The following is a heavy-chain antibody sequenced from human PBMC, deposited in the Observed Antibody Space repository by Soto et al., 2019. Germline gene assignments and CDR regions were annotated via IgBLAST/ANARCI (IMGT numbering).Heavy chain of an antibody. CDR3: ASGGSIVVVPAAKYYYYMDV. V-gene: IGHV4-34*01. D-gene: IGHD2-2*01. CDR1: RGAVSGSY. Sequence: LSLSGAVCRGAVSGSYWIWIRKPPGKGLEWIGETNHSGSSNYNPSLKSRVTISVDTSKNQFSLKLSSVTAADTAVYYCASGGSIVVVPAAKYYYYMDVWGKGTTVTVSS. CDR2: TNHSGSS. J-gene: IGHJ6*03.